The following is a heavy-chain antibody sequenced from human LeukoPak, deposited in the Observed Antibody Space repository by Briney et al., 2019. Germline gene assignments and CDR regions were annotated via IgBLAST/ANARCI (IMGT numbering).Heavy chain of an antibody. D-gene: IGHD6-6*01. CDR2: INHSGST. J-gene: IGHJ6*03. V-gene: IGHV4-34*01. CDR1: GGSFSGYY. CDR3: ARGPNSSSSGTYYYYYYMDV. Sequence: SETLSLTCAVYGGSFSGYYWSWIRQPPGKGREWIGEINHSGSTNYNPSLKSRVTISVDTSKNQFSLKLSSVTAADTAVYYCARGPNSSSSGTYYYYYYMDVWGKGTTVTVSS.